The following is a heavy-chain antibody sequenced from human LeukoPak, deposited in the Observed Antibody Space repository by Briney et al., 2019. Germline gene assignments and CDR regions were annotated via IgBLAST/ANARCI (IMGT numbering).Heavy chain of an antibody. Sequence: HTGGSLRLSCAASGFTFSSYAMSWVRQAPGKGLEWVSVIYSGGSTYYADSVKGRFTISRDNSKNTLYLQMNSLRAEDTAVYYCAREENLVGANAFDIWGQGTMVTVSS. J-gene: IGHJ3*02. CDR3: AREENLVGANAFDI. CDR2: IYSGGST. V-gene: IGHV3-66*01. D-gene: IGHD1-26*01. CDR1: GFTFSSYA.